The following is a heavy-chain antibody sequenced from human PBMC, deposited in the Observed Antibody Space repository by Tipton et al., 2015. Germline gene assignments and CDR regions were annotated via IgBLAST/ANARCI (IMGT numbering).Heavy chain of an antibody. D-gene: IGHD1-26*01. Sequence: TLSLTCTVSGGSISSGGYYWSWIRQHPGKGLEWIGYIYYSGSTYYNPSLKSRVTISVDTSKNQFSLKLTSVTATDTAVYYCARASPLVVGATMMFDYWGQGTLVTVSS. CDR3: ARASPLVVGATMMFDY. V-gene: IGHV4-31*03. CDR1: GGSISSGGYY. J-gene: IGHJ4*02. CDR2: IYYSGST.